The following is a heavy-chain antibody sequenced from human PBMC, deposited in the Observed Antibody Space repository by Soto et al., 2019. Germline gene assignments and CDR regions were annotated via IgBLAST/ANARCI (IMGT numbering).Heavy chain of an antibody. CDR3: ARVTGYCSSTSCYVTFAY. J-gene: IGHJ4*02. Sequence: SETLSLTCTVSGGSISSYYWSWIRQPPGKGLEWIGYIYYSGSTNYNPSLKSRVTISVDTSKNQFSLKLSSVTAADTAVYYCARVTGYCSSTSCYVTFAYWGQGTLVTVS. V-gene: IGHV4-59*01. CDR2: IYYSGST. CDR1: GGSISSYY. D-gene: IGHD2-2*03.